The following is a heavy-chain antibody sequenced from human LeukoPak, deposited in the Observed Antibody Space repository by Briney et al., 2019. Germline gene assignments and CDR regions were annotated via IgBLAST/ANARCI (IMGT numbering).Heavy chain of an antibody. J-gene: IGHJ6*02. D-gene: IGHD3-3*01. V-gene: IGHV4-61*08. CDR3: ARDPYYDFWSGPQNTYYYYGMDV. Sequence: PSETLSLTCTVSGGSVSSGGYYWSWIRQPPGKGLEWIGYIYYSGSTNYNPSLKSRVTISVDTSKNQFSLKLSSVTAADTAVYYCARDPYYDFWSGPQNTYYYYGMDVWGQGTTVTVSS. CDR1: GGSVSSGGYY. CDR2: IYYSGST.